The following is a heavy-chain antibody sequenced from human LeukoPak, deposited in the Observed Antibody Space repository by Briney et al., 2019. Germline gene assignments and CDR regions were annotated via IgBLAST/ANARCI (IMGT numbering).Heavy chain of an antibody. Sequence: SETLSLTCTVSGVSISSYYWTWIRQPAGKGLEWIGRIYTSGSTSYNPSLKSRVTMSVDTSKNQFSLRLSSVTAADTAVYYCARACYCSSTSCQVDYWGQGTLVTVSS. CDR2: IYTSGST. D-gene: IGHD2-2*01. J-gene: IGHJ4*02. CDR3: ARACYCSSTSCQVDY. V-gene: IGHV4-4*07. CDR1: GVSISSYY.